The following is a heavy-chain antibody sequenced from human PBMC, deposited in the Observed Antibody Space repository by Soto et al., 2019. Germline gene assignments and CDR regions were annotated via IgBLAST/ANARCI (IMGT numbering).Heavy chain of an antibody. CDR3: EKDSYNVVVTPEFDY. CDR1: GFTFSSYG. D-gene: IGHD2-21*02. Sequence: QVQLVESGGGVVQPGRSLRLSCAASGFTFSSYGMHWVRQAPGKGLEWVAVISYDGSNKYYADSVKGRFTISRDNSKNTMYLQMNSLRAEEMAVYYCEKDSYNVVVTPEFDYWGQGTLVTVSS. CDR2: ISYDGSNK. V-gene: IGHV3-30*18. J-gene: IGHJ4*02.